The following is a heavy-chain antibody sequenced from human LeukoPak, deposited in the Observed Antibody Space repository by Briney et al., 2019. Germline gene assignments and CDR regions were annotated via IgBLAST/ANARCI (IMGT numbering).Heavy chain of an antibody. CDR1: GFTFSDYY. CDR3: ARARGTSATAPDY. D-gene: IGHD1-14*01. J-gene: IGHJ4*02. Sequence: GGSLRLSCAASGFTFSDYYMSWIRQAPGKGLEWVSYISSSSSYTNYADSVKGRFTISRDNSKNTLYVQMNSLRAEDTAVYYCARARGTSATAPDYWGQGTLVTVSS. CDR2: ISSSSSYT. V-gene: IGHV3-11*05.